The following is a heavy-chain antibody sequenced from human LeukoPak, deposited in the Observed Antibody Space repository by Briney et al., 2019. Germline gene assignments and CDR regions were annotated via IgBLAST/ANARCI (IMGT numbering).Heavy chain of an antibody. V-gene: IGHV3-30-3*01. Sequence: GRSLRLSCAASGFTFSSYAMHWVRQAPGKGLEWVAVISYDGSNKYYADSVKGRFTISRDNSKNTLYLQMNSLRAEDTAVYYCARDSDPLYCSSTSCYGGAFDIWGQGTMVTVSS. CDR2: ISYDGSNK. CDR3: ARDSDPLYCSSTSCYGGAFDI. CDR1: GFTFSSYA. J-gene: IGHJ3*02. D-gene: IGHD2-2*01.